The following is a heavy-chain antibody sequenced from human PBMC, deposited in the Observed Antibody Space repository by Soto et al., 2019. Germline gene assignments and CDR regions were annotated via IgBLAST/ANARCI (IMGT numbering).Heavy chain of an antibody. J-gene: IGHJ5*02. Sequence: GASVKVSCKASGYSFTSYAIHWVRQAPGQRLEWMGIINPSGGSTTYAQKFQGRLTMTRDTSTSTVYMELSGLRSDDTAVYYCARSRYYYGSGTYPWGQGTLVTVSS. CDR1: GYSFTSYA. D-gene: IGHD3-10*01. CDR2: INPSGGST. V-gene: IGHV1-46*01. CDR3: ARSRYYYGSGTYP.